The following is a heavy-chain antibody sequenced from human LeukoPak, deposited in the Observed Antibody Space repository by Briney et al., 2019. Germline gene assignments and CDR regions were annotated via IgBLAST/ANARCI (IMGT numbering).Heavy chain of an antibody. J-gene: IGHJ3*02. CDR2: ISAYNGNT. CDR1: GYTFTSYG. D-gene: IGHD2-21*01. CDR3: AGSYGPGGAFDI. V-gene: IGHV1-18*01. Sequence: AASVKVSCKASGYTFTSYGISWVRQAPGQGLEWMGWISAYNGNTNYAQKLQGRVTMTTDTSTSTAYTELRSLRSDDTAVYYCAGSYGPGGAFDIWGQGTMVTVSS.